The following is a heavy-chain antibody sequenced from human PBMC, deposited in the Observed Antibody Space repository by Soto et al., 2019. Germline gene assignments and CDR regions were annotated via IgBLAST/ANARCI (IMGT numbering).Heavy chain of an antibody. Sequence: QITLKESGPTLVKPTQTLTLTCTFSGFSLSTSGGGVGWIRQPPGKPLEWLALIYWNDDKRYSPSLKSRLTITKDTSKNQVVLTMTTMDPVDTATYYCAHLTTVTLFDYWGQGTLVTVSS. D-gene: IGHD4-17*01. J-gene: IGHJ4*02. CDR1: GFSLSTSGGG. CDR3: AHLTTVTLFDY. V-gene: IGHV2-5*01. CDR2: IYWNDDK.